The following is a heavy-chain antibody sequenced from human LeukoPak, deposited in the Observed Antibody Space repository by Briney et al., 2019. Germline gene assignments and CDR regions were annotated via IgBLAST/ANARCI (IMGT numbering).Heavy chain of an antibody. CDR3: ARGEAARSGVTRLRDYYYMDV. CDR1: GYTLTGYY. J-gene: IGHJ6*03. CDR2: INPNSGGT. V-gene: IGHV1-2*02. Sequence: GASVKVSCKASGYTLTGYYMHWVRQAPGQGLEWMGWINPNSGGTNYAQKFQGRVTMTRDTSISTAYMELSRLRSEDMAVYYCARGEAARSGVTRLRDYYYMDVWGKGTTVTVSS. D-gene: IGHD6-6*01.